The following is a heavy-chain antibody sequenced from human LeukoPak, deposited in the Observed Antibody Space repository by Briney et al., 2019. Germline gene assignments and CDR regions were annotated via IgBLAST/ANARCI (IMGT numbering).Heavy chain of an antibody. CDR3: TTDSSLLWFGELRYYYYYGMDV. CDR1: GFTFSNAW. J-gene: IGHJ6*04. D-gene: IGHD3-10*01. V-gene: IGHV3-15*01. CDR2: IKSKTDGGTT. Sequence: GSLRLSCAASGFTFSNAWMSWVRQAPAKGLEWVGRIKSKTDGGTTDYAAPVKGRFTISRDDSKNTLYLQMNSLKTEDTAVYYCTTDSSLLWFGELRYYYYYGMDVWGKGTTVTVSS.